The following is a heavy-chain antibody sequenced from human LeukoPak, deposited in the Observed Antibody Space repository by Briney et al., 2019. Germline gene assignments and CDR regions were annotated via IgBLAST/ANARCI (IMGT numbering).Heavy chain of an antibody. Sequence: GGSLRFSCAASGFTFRNYAMTWVRQAPGKGLEWVSGISGSGGSTYHADSVKGRFTISRDNSNNTLYLQMNSLRAEDTAIYYCAKPTLEWLSKGHYMDVWGKGATVTVSS. CDR1: GFTFRNYA. D-gene: IGHD3-3*01. CDR3: AKPTLEWLSKGHYMDV. CDR2: ISGSGGST. J-gene: IGHJ6*03. V-gene: IGHV3-23*01.